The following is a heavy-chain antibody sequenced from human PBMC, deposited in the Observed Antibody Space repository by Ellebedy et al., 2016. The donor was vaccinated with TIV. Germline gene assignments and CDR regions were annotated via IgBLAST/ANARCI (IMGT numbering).Heavy chain of an antibody. CDR1: GGSISTFY. Sequence: SETLSLTXTVSGGSISTFYWSWIRQSPGKGLEYIGYIFYTGSTNYNPSLKSRVTMSVDASKNQFSLKLSSVTAADTAVYYCARDDYYDSSGYYHGLDYWGQGTQVTVSS. J-gene: IGHJ4*02. D-gene: IGHD3-22*01. CDR2: IFYTGST. V-gene: IGHV4-59*01. CDR3: ARDDYYDSSGYYHGLDY.